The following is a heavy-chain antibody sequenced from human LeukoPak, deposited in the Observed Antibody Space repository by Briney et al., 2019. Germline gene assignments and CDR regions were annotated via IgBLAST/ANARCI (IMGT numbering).Heavy chain of an antibody. CDR3: ASTREDYYDSSGYNVINY. D-gene: IGHD3-22*01. CDR2: IIPIFGTA. J-gene: IGHJ4*02. CDR1: GGTFSSYA. Sequence: AASEKVSCKASGGTFSSYAISWVRQAPGQGLEWMGGIIPIFGTANYAQKFQGRVTITTDESTSTDYMELSSLRSEDTAVYYCASTREDYYDSSGYNVINYWGQGTLVTVSS. V-gene: IGHV1-69*05.